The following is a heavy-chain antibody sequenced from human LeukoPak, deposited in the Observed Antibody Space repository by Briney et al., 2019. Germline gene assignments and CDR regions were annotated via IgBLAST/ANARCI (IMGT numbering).Heavy chain of an antibody. J-gene: IGHJ4*02. V-gene: IGHV1-3*01. D-gene: IGHD4-17*01. Sequence: ASVKVSCKASGYTFATYAIHWVRQAPGQRLEWMGWINAADNTKYSQKFQGRVTFTRDTSASTAYMELSSLRSEDTAIYYCAHLLDYGDNRLDFWGQGTLVTVSS. CDR1: GYTFATYA. CDR2: INAADNT. CDR3: AHLLDYGDNRLDF.